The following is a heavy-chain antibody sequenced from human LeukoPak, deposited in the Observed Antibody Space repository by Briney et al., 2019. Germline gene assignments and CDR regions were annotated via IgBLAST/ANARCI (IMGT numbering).Heavy chain of an antibody. V-gene: IGHV3-7*01. CDR2: INEDGSDK. CDR3: ARDTYRFDDY. J-gene: IGHJ4*02. CDR1: GFTFSSYW. Sequence: GGSLRLSCAASGFTFSSYWMSWVRQAPGKGLEWVASINEDGSDKYSVDSVRGRFTISRDSAKNSLYLQMSSLRAEDTAVYYCARDTYRFDDYWGQGTLVTVSS.